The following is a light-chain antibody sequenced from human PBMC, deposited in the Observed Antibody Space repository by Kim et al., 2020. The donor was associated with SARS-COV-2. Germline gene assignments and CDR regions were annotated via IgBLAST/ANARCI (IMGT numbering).Light chain of an antibody. Sequence: SSELTQDPAVSVALGQTVRITCQGDSLRSYYASWYQQKPGQAPVRVIYGKNNRPSGIPDRFSGSSSGNTASLTITGAQAEDEADYYCNSWDSSGTFGGGTQLTVL. CDR2: GKN. J-gene: IGLJ2*01. V-gene: IGLV3-19*02. CDR1: SLRSYY. CDR3: NSWDSSGT.